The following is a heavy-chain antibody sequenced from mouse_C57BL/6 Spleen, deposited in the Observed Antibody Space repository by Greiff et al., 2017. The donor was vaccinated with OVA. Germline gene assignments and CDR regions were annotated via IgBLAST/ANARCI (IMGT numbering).Heavy chain of an antibody. CDR3: ASSGYYGSSSHWYFDV. CDR1: GYSITSGYY. J-gene: IGHJ1*03. CDR2: ISYDGSN. D-gene: IGHD1-1*01. V-gene: IGHV3-6*01. Sequence: EVKLLESGPGLVKPSQSLSLTCSVTGYSITSGYYWNWIRQFPGNKLEWMGYISYDGSNNYNPSLKNRISITRDTSKNQFFLKLNSVTTEDTATYYCASSGYYGSSSHWYFDVWGTGTTVTVSS.